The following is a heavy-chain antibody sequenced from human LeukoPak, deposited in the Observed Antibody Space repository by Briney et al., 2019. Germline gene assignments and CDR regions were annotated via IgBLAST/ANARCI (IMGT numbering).Heavy chain of an antibody. CDR1: GFSFSDLY. CDR2: ISGSGRYI. V-gene: IGHV3-11*05. CDR3: ARDGSVTMSHGMDV. Sequence: GGSLRLSCGASGFSFSDLYMSWIRQAPGRGLEWISYISGSGRYINYADSVRGRFTISRDNAKNSVYLQMNSLRAEDTAVYYCARDGSVTMSHGMDVWGQGSTLTVSS. D-gene: IGHD4-17*01. J-gene: IGHJ6*02.